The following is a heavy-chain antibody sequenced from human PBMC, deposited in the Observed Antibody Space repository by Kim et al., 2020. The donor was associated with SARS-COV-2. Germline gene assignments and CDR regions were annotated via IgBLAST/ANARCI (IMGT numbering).Heavy chain of an antibody. J-gene: IGHJ3*02. CDR3: AKIPHVGSAGAFDI. V-gene: IGHV3-30*02. Sequence: ADCVKGRFTISRDTSTNTLYLQMTSLRAEDTAVYYCAKIPHVGSAGAFDIWGQGTMVTVSS.